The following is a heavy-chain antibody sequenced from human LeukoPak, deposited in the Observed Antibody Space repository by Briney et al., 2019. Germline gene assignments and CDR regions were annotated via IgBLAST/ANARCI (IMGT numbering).Heavy chain of an antibody. V-gene: IGHV3-21*01. CDR3: ARVTGSGNSYGIDY. CDR1: GFTFSSYS. D-gene: IGHD5-18*01. Sequence: KPGGSLRLSCSASGFTFSSYSLNWVRQAPGKRPEMVSSISSSSVYIYYGDSMKGRFTVSRDNAKNSLYLQMNSLRAEDTAVYYCARVTGSGNSYGIDYWGQGTLVTVTS. J-gene: IGHJ4*02. CDR2: ISSSSVYI.